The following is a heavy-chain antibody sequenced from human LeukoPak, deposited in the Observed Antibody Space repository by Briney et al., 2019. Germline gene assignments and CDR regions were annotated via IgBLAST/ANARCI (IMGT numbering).Heavy chain of an antibody. CDR1: GGSFSGYY. V-gene: IGHV4-34*01. CDR3: ASLLIYGSSTSCIKQWFDP. Sequence: SDTLSLTCAVYGGSFSGYYWSWIRQAPGKGLEWIGEINHSGSTNYNPPLKSRVTITVDTSKNQFSLKLSSVTAADTAVYYCASLLIYGSSTSCIKQWFDPGGEGTLVTVS. D-gene: IGHD2-2*01. CDR2: INHSGST. J-gene: IGHJ5*02.